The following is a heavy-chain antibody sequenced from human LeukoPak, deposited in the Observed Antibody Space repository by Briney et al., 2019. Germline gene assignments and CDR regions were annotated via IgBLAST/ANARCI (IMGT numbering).Heavy chain of an antibody. V-gene: IGHV1-18*04. CDR2: ICGYNGDT. J-gene: IGHJ5*02. CDR1: GYTFPSYY. D-gene: IGHD6-19*01. CDR3: ARDPSNTSGWKTWFDT. Sequence: GSVKVSCKACGYTFPSYYMHWVRQAPARGLEGVGWICGYNGDTNYAQKLQDRVTMTTDTSTSSAYMELRRLRSDDTAVYYCARDPSNTSGWKTWFDTWGQGTLVTVSS.